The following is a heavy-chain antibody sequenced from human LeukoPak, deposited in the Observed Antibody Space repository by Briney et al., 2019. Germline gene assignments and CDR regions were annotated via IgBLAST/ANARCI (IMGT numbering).Heavy chain of an antibody. J-gene: IGHJ4*02. CDR2: IYTSGST. Sequence: SETLSLTCTVSGGSISGDYWSWIRQPAGTGLEWIGRIYTSGSTIYNPSLKSRVTMSVDTSKNQFSLRLNSVTAADTAVYYCARSYSGSFLYWGQGSLVTVSS. CDR3: ARSYSGSFLY. CDR1: GGSISGDY. D-gene: IGHD1-26*01. V-gene: IGHV4-4*07.